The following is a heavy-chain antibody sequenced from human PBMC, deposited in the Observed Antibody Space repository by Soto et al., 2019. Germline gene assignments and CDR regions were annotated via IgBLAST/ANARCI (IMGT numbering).Heavy chain of an antibody. CDR2: ISAYNGNT. CDR1: GYTFTSYG. J-gene: IGHJ3*02. V-gene: IGHV1-18*01. CDR3: ARVPELLWFGELFWDDAFDI. D-gene: IGHD3-10*01. Sequence: ASVKVSCKASGYTFTSYGISWVRQAPGQGLEWMGWISAYNGNTNYAQKLQGKVTMTTDTSTSTAYMELRSLRSDDTAVYYCARVPELLWFGELFWDDAFDIWGQGTMVTVSS.